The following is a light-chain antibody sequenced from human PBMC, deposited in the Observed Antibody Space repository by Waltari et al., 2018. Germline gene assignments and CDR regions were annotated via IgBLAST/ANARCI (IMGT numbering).Light chain of an antibody. CDR3: QQYNDWPRT. Sequence: EIVMTQSPVTLSVSPGERATLSCRASQSVSTNLAWYRQRPGQAPRLLMYSASTRASGLPARFSGSGSWTEFTLTISSLHSEDFAVYYCQQYNDWPRTFGQGTKLEI. CDR2: SAS. CDR1: QSVSTN. J-gene: IGKJ2*01. V-gene: IGKV3-15*01.